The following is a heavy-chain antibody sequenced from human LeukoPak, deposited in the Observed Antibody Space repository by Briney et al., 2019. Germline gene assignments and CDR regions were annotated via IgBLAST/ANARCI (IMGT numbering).Heavy chain of an antibody. CDR3: ATYSSGRYLVY. V-gene: IGHV3-48*02. D-gene: IGHD6-19*01. Sequence: GGSLRLSCAASGFTFSTYSMNWVRQAPGKGLEWVSFISSSSSAIYYADSVKGRFTISRDDAKNSLYLQMNSLRDGDTAVYYCATYSSGRYLVYWGQGTLVTVSS. CDR1: GFTFSTYS. CDR2: ISSSSSAI. J-gene: IGHJ4*02.